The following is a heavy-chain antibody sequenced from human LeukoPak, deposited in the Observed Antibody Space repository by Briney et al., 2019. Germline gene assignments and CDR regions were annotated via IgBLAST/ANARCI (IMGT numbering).Heavy chain of an antibody. Sequence: PSETLSLTCTVSSVSISSHDWSWIRQSPGKGLEWIGYSHYSGDTSYNPSLKSRVTISLDTSKNQFSLRLSSVTAADTAVYFCAKGEYSRTSYYHYYMDVWGKRTTVTVS. CDR3: AKGEYSRTSYYHYYMDV. J-gene: IGHJ6*03. V-gene: IGHV4-59*11. CDR2: SHYSGDT. D-gene: IGHD6-6*01. CDR1: SVSISSHD.